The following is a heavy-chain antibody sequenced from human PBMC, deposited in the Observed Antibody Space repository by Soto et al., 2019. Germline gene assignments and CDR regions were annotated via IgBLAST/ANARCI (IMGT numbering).Heavy chain of an antibody. CDR1: GFTFSSYS. CDR2: ISSNINTR. CDR3: TRDRYYGPSGY. J-gene: IGHJ4*02. Sequence: EVQLVESGGGLVQPGGSLRLSCAASGFTFSSYSMNWVRQAPGKGLEWISYISSNINTRYYADSVKGRFTISRDNAKNSLYLHMNSLGDEDTAISYCTRDRYYGPSGYWGQGTLVTVSS. V-gene: IGHV3-48*02. D-gene: IGHD3-3*01.